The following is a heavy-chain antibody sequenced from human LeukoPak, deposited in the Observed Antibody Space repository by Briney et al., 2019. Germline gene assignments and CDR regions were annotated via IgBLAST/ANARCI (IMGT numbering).Heavy chain of an antibody. V-gene: IGHV1-18*01. D-gene: IGHD4-17*01. CDR3: VRDHPMYGDYEGPPSPNLDY. Sequence: AASVKVSCKTSGYTFTYYGISWVRQAPGQGLEWVGWISGFSNDTKYAQKFQGRVTMTAGTFTNTAYMELRRLTSDDTAVYYCVRDHPMYGDYEGPPSPNLDYWGQGTLVAVSS. J-gene: IGHJ4*02. CDR1: GYTFTYYG. CDR2: ISGFSNDT.